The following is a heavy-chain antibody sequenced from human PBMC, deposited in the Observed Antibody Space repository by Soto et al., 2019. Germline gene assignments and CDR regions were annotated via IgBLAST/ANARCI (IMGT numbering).Heavy chain of an antibody. CDR3: ARDHLRLPAHDFFYGSDV. CDR2: IPQDGVDG. Sequence: PGGSLRLSCEVSGFTFSMYSMSWVRQSPGKGLEWVAKIPQDGVDGHYADSVKGRFIISRDNGKNSLHLQLNNLRAEGTAVYYCARDHLRLPAHDFFYGSDVWGRGATVTVSS. D-gene: IGHD2-21*02. V-gene: IGHV3-7*03. CDR1: GFTFSMYS. J-gene: IGHJ6*02.